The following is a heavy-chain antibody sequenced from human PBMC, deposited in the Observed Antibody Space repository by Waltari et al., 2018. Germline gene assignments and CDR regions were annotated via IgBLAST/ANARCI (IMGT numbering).Heavy chain of an antibody. V-gene: IGHV3-7*01. CDR1: GYSISSGYY. Sequence: VQLQESGPGLVKPSETLSLTCAVSGYSISSGYYWGWIRQPPGKGLEWVANIKQDGSEKYDVDAVKGRFTISRDNAKNSLYLQMNSLRAEDTAVYYCASPPRGIAVAGPFDYWGQGTLVTVSS. CDR3: ASPPRGIAVAGPFDY. CDR2: IKQDGSEK. J-gene: IGHJ4*02. D-gene: IGHD6-19*01.